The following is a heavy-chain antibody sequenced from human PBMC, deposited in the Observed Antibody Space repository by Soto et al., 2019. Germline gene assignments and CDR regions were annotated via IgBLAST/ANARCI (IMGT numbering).Heavy chain of an antibody. CDR2: VNPGGYST. V-gene: IGHV3-23*01. Sequence: EVQLLQSGGGLVQPGGSLRLSCAASGFTFTSYSMTWVRQTPGKGLEWVAAVNPGGYSTYYADSVKGRFTISRDNSNKTLYLQMNSLRAEDTAVYYCAKDLRAGSGYDFDYRDQGTLVIVSS. CDR1: GFTFTSYS. D-gene: IGHD5-12*01. CDR3: AKDLRAGSGYDFDY. J-gene: IGHJ4*02.